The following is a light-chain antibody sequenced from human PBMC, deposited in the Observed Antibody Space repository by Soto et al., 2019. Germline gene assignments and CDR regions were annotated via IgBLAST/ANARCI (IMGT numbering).Light chain of an antibody. V-gene: IGLV1-47*01. CDR3: AAWDDSLSGPV. Sequence: QSVLTQPPSASATPGQRVTISCSGRNSNIGSNYVYWYQQLPGTAPKLLIYKDNQRPSGVPDRCSGSKSGTSASLAISGVRSEDEADYYCAAWDDSLSGPVFGGGTKLTVL. CDR2: KDN. J-gene: IGLJ3*02. CDR1: NSNIGSNY.